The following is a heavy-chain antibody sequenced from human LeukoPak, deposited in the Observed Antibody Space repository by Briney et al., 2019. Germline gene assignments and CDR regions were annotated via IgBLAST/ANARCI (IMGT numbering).Heavy chain of an antibody. V-gene: IGHV4-34*01. CDR2: INHSGST. Sequence: SETLSLTCAVYGGSFSGYYWSWIRQPPGKGLEWIGEINHSGSTNSNPSLKSRVTISVDTSKNQFSLKLSSVTAADTAVYYCARVGGMRPAAAKVLRANWFDPWGQGTLVTVSS. CDR3: ARVGGMRPAAAKVLRANWFDP. D-gene: IGHD6-13*01. CDR1: GGSFSGYY. J-gene: IGHJ5*02.